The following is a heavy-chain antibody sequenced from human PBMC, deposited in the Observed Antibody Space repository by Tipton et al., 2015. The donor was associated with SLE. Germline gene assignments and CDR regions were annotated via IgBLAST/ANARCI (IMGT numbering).Heavy chain of an antibody. Sequence: TLSLTCAVSGGSINSYNWWTWVRQPPGKGLEWIGSVYYSGRTYYNPSLKSRVTISVDTSKNQFSLKLTSVTAADTAVYYCALSGSHHRDYYFDYWGQGSLVTVSS. V-gene: IGHV4-4*02. CDR2: VYYSGRT. J-gene: IGHJ4*02. CDR1: GGSINSYNW. D-gene: IGHD1-26*01. CDR3: ALSGSHHRDYYFDY.